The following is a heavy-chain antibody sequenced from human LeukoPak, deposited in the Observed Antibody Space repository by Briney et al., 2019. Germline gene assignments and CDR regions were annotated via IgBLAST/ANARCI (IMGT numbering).Heavy chain of an antibody. CDR2: IAGGDDR. Sequence: GGSLRLSCAASGFIFSPYAMSWVRQAPGKRLEWVAGIAGGDDRFYADSVKGRFSISRDNSKNTLYLQMNSLRAEDTAVYYCARGLKYRNTGWYFDLWGRGTLVTVSS. CDR3: ARGLKYRNTGWYFDL. V-gene: IGHV3-23*01. J-gene: IGHJ2*01. D-gene: IGHD7-27*01. CDR1: GFIFSPYA.